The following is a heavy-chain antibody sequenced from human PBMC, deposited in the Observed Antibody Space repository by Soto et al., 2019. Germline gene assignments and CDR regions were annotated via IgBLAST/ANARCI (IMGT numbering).Heavy chain of an antibody. J-gene: IGHJ5*02. V-gene: IGHV4-59*08. D-gene: IGHD3-10*01. CDR3: ARSIQITMVRGVMGWFDP. CDR2: IYYSGST. Sequence: QVQLQESGPGLVKPSETLSLTCTVSGGSISSYYWSWIRQPPGKGLEWIGYIYYSGSTNYNPSLKSRVTISVDTSKNQFSLKLSSVTAADTAVSYCARSIQITMVRGVMGWFDPWGQGTLVTVSS. CDR1: GGSISSYY.